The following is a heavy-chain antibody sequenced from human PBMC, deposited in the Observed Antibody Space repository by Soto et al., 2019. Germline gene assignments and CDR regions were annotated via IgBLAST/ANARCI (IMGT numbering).Heavy chain of an antibody. CDR1: GFTFSKYG. Sequence: QVVLVESGGGVVQPGRSLRLSCDASGFTFSKYGMHWVRQAPGQGLEWVALIWYDGNTKYYADSVKGRFTISRDKSGNTVYLQMNSLRAGDTAVYFCAREGGVSTIYGLDVWGQGTTVIVSS. J-gene: IGHJ6*02. V-gene: IGHV3-33*01. CDR3: AREGGVSTIYGLDV. CDR2: IWYDGNTK. D-gene: IGHD2-8*01.